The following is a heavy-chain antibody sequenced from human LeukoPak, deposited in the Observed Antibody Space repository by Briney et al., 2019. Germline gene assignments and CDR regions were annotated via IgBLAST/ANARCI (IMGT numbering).Heavy chain of an antibody. CDR3: ARQGGFYDNRGYNDAFDI. V-gene: IGHV5-10-1*01. D-gene: IGHD3-22*01. Sequence: GESLKISCKGSGYSFTSYWISWVRQMPGKGLEWMGRIDPSDSYTNYSPSFQGHVTISVDKSISTAYLQWSSLKASDTAMYYCARQGGFYDNRGYNDAFDIWGQGTVVTVSS. CDR1: GYSFTSYW. CDR2: IDPSDSYT. J-gene: IGHJ3*02.